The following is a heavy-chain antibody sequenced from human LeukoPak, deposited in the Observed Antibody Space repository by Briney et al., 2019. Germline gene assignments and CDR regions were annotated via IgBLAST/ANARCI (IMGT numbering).Heavy chain of an antibody. D-gene: IGHD3-10*01. CDR3: AKHYGSGTYYNYLDY. CDR1: GFTFSSRW. J-gene: IGHJ4*02. Sequence: GGSLRLSCAASGFTFSSRWMSWVRRAPGKGLEWVSAISSNGGGTFYADSVKGQFTISRDNSQNTLYLQMNSLRAEDTAIYYCAKHYGSGTYYNYLDYWGQGTLVTVSS. CDR2: ISSNGGGT. V-gene: IGHV3-23*01.